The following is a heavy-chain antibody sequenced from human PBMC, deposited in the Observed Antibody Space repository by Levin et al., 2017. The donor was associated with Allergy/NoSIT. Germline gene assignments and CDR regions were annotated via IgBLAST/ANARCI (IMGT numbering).Heavy chain of an antibody. CDR1: GFTFSSYS. D-gene: IGHD6-19*01. CDR3: AKDVYGSGWYPLGNDAFEM. Sequence: GESLKISCAASGFTFSSYSMHWVRQAPGKGLDWVAVISYDGSNQNYADSVKGQFTISRDNSKNTLDLQMNSLRAEDTAVYYCAKDVYGSGWYPLGNDAFEMWGQGTKVSVSS. V-gene: IGHV3-30-3*01. J-gene: IGHJ3*02. CDR2: ISYDGSNQ.